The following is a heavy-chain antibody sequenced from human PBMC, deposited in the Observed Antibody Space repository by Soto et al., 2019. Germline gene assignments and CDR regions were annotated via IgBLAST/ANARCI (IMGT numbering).Heavy chain of an antibody. Sequence: SETLSLTCTVSGGSISNYDWSWIRQPPGKGLEWIGYMYHSGSTNYNPSLKSRVTTSVDTSKNQFSLKLSSVTAADTAVYYCARQGGPMVVVTDDAFDIWGQGTMVTVSS. J-gene: IGHJ3*02. V-gene: IGHV4-59*08. D-gene: IGHD2-21*02. CDR2: MYHSGST. CDR1: GGSISNYD. CDR3: ARQGGPMVVVTDDAFDI.